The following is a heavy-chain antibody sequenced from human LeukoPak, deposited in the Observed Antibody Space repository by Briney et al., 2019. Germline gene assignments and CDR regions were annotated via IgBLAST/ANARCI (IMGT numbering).Heavy chain of an antibody. Sequence: PETLSLTCAVSEMSFSAYYWNWIRQSPGKGLEWIGEINYGGSTKYTPSLEGRGTILIDTSKNQFSLKLTSVTAADTAVYYCARGFPPGSGSRGSHAFDVWGQGTMVTISS. J-gene: IGHJ3*01. D-gene: IGHD6-19*01. V-gene: IGHV4-34*01. CDR3: ARGFPPGSGSRGSHAFDV. CDR2: INYGGST. CDR1: EMSFSAYY.